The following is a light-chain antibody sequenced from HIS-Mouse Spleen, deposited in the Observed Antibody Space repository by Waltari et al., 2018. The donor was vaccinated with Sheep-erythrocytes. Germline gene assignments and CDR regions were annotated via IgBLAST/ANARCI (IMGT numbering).Light chain of an antibody. CDR2: DVS. Sequence: QSALTQPRSVSGSPGQSVTISCTGTSSDVGGYNYVSWYQQHPGKAPKLMIYDVSNRPSAVPDRFSGSKSGNTASLTISGLQAEDEADYYCCSYAGSYNHVFATGTKVTVL. J-gene: IGLJ1*01. CDR1: SSDVGGYNY. CDR3: CSYAGSYNHV. V-gene: IGLV2-11*01.